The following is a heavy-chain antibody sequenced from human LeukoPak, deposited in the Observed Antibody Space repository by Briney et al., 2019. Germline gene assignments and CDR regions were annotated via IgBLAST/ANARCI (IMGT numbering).Heavy chain of an antibody. J-gene: IGHJ4*02. D-gene: IGHD3-16*01. CDR2: IYYSGST. Sequence: SETLSLTCTVSGGSISSYYWSWIRQPPGKGLEWIGYIYYSGSTNYNPSLKSRVTISVDTSKNQFSLKLSSVTAADTAVYYCARHVFGGDPNFDYWGQGTLVTVSS. CDR1: GGSISSYY. V-gene: IGHV4-59*08. CDR3: ARHVFGGDPNFDY.